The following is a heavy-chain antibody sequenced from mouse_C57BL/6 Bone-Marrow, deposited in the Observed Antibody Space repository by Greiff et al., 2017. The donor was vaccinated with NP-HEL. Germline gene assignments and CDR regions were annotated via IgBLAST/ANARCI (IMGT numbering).Heavy chain of an antibody. CDR2: ISDGGSYT. CDR3: AREPRYLDY. V-gene: IGHV5-4*01. Sequence: EVMLVESGGGLVKPGGSLKLSCAASGFTFSSYAMSWVRQTPEKRLEWVATISDGGSYTYYPDNVKGRFTISRDNAKNNLYLQMSHLKSEDTAMYYCAREPRYLDYWGQGTTLTVSS. CDR1: GFTFSSYA. J-gene: IGHJ2*01.